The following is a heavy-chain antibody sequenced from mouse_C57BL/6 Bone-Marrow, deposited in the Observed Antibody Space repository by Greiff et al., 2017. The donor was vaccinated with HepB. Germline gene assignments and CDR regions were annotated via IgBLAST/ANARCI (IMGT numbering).Heavy chain of an antibody. CDR1: GYSFTSYY. CDR2: IYPGSGNT. V-gene: IGHV1-66*01. CDR3: ASASYYTWFAY. J-gene: IGHJ3*01. Sequence: QVQLKQSGPELVKPGASVKISCKASGYSFTSYYIHWVKQRPGQGLEWIGWIYPGSGNTKYNEKFKGKATLTADTSSSTAYMQLSSLASADSAVYYCASASYYTWFAYWGQGTLVTVSA. D-gene: IGHD2-12*01.